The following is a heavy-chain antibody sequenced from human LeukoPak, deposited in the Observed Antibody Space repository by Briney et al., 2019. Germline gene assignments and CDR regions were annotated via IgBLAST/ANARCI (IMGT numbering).Heavy chain of an antibody. D-gene: IGHD3-3*01. J-gene: IGHJ4*02. CDR2: IYYSGST. CDR1: GGSISSGGYY. V-gene: IGHV4-31*03. Sequence: SQALSLTCTVSGGSISSGGYYWSWIRQHPGKGLEWIGYIYYSGSTYYNPSLKSRVTISVDTSKNQFSLKLSSVTAADTAVYYCARAEYDFSPGFDYWGQGTLVTVSP. CDR3: ARAEYDFSPGFDY.